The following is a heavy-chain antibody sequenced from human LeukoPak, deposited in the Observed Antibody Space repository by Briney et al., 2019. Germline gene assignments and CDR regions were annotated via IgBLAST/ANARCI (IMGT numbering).Heavy chain of an antibody. J-gene: IGHJ4*02. CDR3: ARGGSSSFMYFDY. D-gene: IGHD6-6*01. CDR2: IPYDGSNK. Sequence: PGGSLRLPCAASGFTFSSYAMHWVRQAPGKGLEWVAVIPYDGSNKYYADSVKGRFTISRDNSKNTLYLQMNSLRAEDTAVYYRARGGSSSFMYFDYWGQGTLVTVSS. CDR1: GFTFSSYA. V-gene: IGHV3-30-3*01.